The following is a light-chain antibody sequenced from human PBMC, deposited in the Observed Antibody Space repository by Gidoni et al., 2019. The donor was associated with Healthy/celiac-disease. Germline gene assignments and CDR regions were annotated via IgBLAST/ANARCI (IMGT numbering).Light chain of an antibody. Sequence: DIQMTQSPSSLSASVGDRVTITCQASQDISNYLNWYQQKPGKDPKLLIYDASNVETGVPSRFSGSGSGTDFTFTISSLQPEDIATYYCQQYDNLPYTFGQGTKLESK. J-gene: IGKJ2*01. CDR2: DAS. CDR1: QDISNY. CDR3: QQYDNLPYT. V-gene: IGKV1-33*01.